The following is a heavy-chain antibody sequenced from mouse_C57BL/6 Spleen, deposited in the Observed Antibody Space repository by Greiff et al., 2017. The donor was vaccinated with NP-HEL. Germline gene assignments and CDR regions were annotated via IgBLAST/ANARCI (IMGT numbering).Heavy chain of an antibody. D-gene: IGHD1-1*01. CDR2: ISYDGSN. CDR1: GYSITSGYY. J-gene: IGHJ3*01. CDR3: ASLLPVAY. Sequence: ESGPGLVKPSQSLSLTCSVTGYSITSGYYWNWIRQFPGNKLEWMGYISYDGSNNYNPSLKNRISITRDTSKNQFFLKLNSVTTEDTATYYCASLLPVAYWGQGTLVTVSA. V-gene: IGHV3-6*01.